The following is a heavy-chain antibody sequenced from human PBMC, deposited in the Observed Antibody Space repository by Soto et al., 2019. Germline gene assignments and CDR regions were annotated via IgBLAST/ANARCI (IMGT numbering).Heavy chain of an antibody. V-gene: IGHV2-5*01. Sequence: SGPTLVKPTQTLTLTCTFSGFSLSTSGVGVGWIRQPPGKALEWLPLIYLNDDKRYSPSLKSRLTITKDTSKNQVVLTMTNMDPVDTATYYCAQAGATSKGGAFDIWGQGTMVTVSS. D-gene: IGHD1-26*01. CDR3: AQAGATSKGGAFDI. CDR1: GFSLSTSGVG. CDR2: IYLNDDK. J-gene: IGHJ3*02.